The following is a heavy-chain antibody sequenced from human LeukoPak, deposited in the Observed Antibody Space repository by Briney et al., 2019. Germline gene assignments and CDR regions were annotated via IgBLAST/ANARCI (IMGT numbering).Heavy chain of an antibody. Sequence: GGSLRLSCAASGFTFSTYSMNWVRQAPGKGLEWVSSISSSSSYIYYADSVKGRFTISRDNAKNSLYLQMNSLRAEDTAVYYCARADRLGAALLASFDYWGQGTLVTVSS. V-gene: IGHV3-21*01. CDR3: ARADRLGAALLASFDY. CDR1: GFTFSTYS. J-gene: IGHJ4*02. CDR2: ISSSSSYI. D-gene: IGHD3-16*01.